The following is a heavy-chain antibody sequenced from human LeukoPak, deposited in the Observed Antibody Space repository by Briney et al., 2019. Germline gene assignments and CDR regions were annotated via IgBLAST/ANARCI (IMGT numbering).Heavy chain of an antibody. CDR2: IIPIFGTA. V-gene: IGHV1-69*05. CDR3: ARDSYDGTYFLDY. J-gene: IGHJ4*02. CDR1: GGTFSSYA. D-gene: IGHD1-1*01. Sequence: SVKVSCKASGGTFSSYAISWVRQAPGQGLEWMGGIIPIFGTANFAQKFQGRVTMTMGTATDTVYLELSSLRSEDTAIYYCARDSYDGTYFLDYWGQGTLVTVSS.